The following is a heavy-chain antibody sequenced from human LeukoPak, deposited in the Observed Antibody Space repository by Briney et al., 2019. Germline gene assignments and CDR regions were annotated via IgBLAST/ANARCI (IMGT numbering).Heavy chain of an antibody. CDR3: ARDSYYYYMDV. J-gene: IGHJ6*03. Sequence: SETLSLTCTVSGGSISSGSYSWSWVRQPAAKGLEWIGRIYTSGSANYNPSLKSRVTISVDTSKNQFSLKLSSVTAADTAVYYCARDSYYYYMDVWGKGTTVTVSS. CDR2: IYTSGSA. V-gene: IGHV4-61*02. CDR1: GGSISSGSYS.